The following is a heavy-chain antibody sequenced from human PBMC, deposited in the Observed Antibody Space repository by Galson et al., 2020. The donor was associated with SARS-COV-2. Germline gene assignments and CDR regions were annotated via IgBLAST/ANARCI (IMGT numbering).Heavy chain of an antibody. CDR3: AKGEQPFFFGGGDYPVTSDT. V-gene: IGHV3-23*01. Sequence: GGSLRLSCVVSGLTFSNYAMSWVRQAPGKGLEWISIISNAGGSTYYADSVKGRFTIFRDNSKNTLFLQMYSLRVDDTAVYYCAKGEQPFFFGGGDYPVTSDTWGQGTGVT. J-gene: IGHJ3*01. CDR1: GLTFSNYA. D-gene: IGHD3-16*01. CDR2: ISNAGGST.